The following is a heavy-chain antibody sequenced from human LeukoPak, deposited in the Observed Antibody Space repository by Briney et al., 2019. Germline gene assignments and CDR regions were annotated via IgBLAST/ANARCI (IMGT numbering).Heavy chain of an antibody. D-gene: IGHD6-13*01. V-gene: IGHV1-69*05. Sequence: SVKVSCKASLGTLSSYAISWVRQAPGQGLEWMGRIIPIFGTANYAQKSRGRVTITTDESTSTAYMELSSLRSEDTAVYYCAREGSSSWYSGNWFDPWGQGTLVTVSS. CDR1: LGTLSSYA. CDR2: IIPIFGTA. CDR3: AREGSSSWYSGNWFDP. J-gene: IGHJ5*02.